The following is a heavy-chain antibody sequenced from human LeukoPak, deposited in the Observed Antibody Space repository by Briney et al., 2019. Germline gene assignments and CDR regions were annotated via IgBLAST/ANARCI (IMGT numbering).Heavy chain of an antibody. D-gene: IGHD4-17*01. CDR3: AKGGSTSRVTTSRVVFGYYYYLDV. V-gene: IGHV3-23*01. Sequence: GGPLRLSCAASGFTFSSLAMSWVRQAPGKGLEWVSSLSGRGGPTYHADSVKGRFSISRDNSKNTLYLQWNSLRAEDTAVYYCAKGGSTSRVTTSRVVFGYYYYLDVWGKGTPVTVSS. J-gene: IGHJ6*03. CDR2: LSGRGGPT. CDR1: GFTFSSLA.